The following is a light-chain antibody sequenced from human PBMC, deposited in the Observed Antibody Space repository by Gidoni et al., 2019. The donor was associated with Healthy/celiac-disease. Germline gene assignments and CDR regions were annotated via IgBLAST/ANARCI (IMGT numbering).Light chain of an antibody. V-gene: IGKV3-20*01. CDR1: QSVSSSY. CDR3: QQYGSSLLT. J-gene: IGKJ4*01. CDR2: GAS. Sequence: EIVLTQSPGTLSLSPGERATLSCRASQSVSSSYLAWYQQKPGQAPRLLIYGASSRATGIPDRFSGSGSGTDFTLIISRLEPEDFAVYYCQQYGSSLLTFXGXTKVEIK.